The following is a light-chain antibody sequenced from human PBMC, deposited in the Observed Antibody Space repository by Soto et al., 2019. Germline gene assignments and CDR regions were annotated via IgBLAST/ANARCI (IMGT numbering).Light chain of an antibody. CDR3: QRYNGAPGT. CDR1: QAIAHS. CDR2: DAS. Sequence: DVQMTQSPSSLSASVGDSVPITCRASQAIAHSLAWYQQKPGKVPKLLIYDASNLQSGVPSRFIDSAARTDFTLTISNLQPEDVASYYWQRYNGAPGTFGQGTEVEI. V-gene: IGKV1-27*01. J-gene: IGKJ1*01.